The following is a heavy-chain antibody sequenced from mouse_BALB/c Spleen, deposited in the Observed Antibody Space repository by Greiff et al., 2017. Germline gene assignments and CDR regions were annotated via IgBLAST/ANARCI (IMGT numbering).Heavy chain of an antibody. CDR3: AREGCDGRNYYAMDY. CDR2: INSNGGST. Sequence: EVMLVESGGGLVQPGGSLKLSCAASGFTFSSYGMSWVRQTPDKRLELVATINSNGGSTYYPDSVKGRFTISRDNAKNTLYLQMSSLKSEDTAMYYCAREGCDGRNYYAMDYWGQGTSVTVSS. J-gene: IGHJ4*01. CDR1: GFTFSSYG. V-gene: IGHV5-6-3*01. D-gene: IGHD1-1*01.